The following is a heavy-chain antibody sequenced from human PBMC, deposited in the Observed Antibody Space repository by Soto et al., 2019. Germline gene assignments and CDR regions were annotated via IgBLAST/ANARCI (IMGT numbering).Heavy chain of an antibody. J-gene: IGHJ4*02. CDR2: INHSGST. CDR3: ARDDRRGTFDY. Sequence: QVQLQQWGAGLLKPSETLSLTCAVYGGSFSGYYWSWIRQPPGKGQEWIGEINHSGSTNYNPSLKSRVTISVDTSKNQFSLKLSSVTAADTAVYYCARDDRRGTFDYWGQGTLVTVSS. CDR1: GGSFSGYY. D-gene: IGHD2-15*01. V-gene: IGHV4-34*01.